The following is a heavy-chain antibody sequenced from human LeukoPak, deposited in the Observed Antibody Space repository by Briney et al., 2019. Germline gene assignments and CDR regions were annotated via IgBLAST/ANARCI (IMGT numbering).Heavy chain of an antibody. D-gene: IGHD3-22*01. V-gene: IGHV3-23*01. J-gene: IGHJ3*02. Sequence: QAGGSLRLSCAASGFTFSSYAMSWVRQAPGKGLEWVSAISGSGGSTYYADSVKGRFTISRDNSKNTLYLQMNSLRAEDTAVYYCANDGAYYDINTYAFDIWGQGTMVTVSS. CDR3: ANDGAYYDINTYAFDI. CDR1: GFTFSSYA. CDR2: ISGSGGST.